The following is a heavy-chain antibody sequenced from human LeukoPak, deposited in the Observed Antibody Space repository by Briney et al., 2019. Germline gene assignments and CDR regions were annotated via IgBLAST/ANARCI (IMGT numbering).Heavy chain of an antibody. V-gene: IGHV3-48*01. CDR3: ARGGPRGAFDI. CDR2: ISSSSTI. CDR1: GFTFSSYS. D-gene: IGHD5-12*01. J-gene: IGHJ3*02. Sequence: GGSLRLSCAASGFTFSSYSMNWVRQAPGKGLEWVSYISSSSTIYYADSVKGRFTISRDNAKNSLYLQMNSLRAEDTAVYYCARGGPRGAFDIWGQGTMVTVSS.